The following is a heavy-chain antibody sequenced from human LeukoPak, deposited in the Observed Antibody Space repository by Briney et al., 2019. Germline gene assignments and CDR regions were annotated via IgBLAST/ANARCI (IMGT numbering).Heavy chain of an antibody. CDR2: ISAYNGNT. Sequence: ASVKVSCKASGYTFTSYGISWVRQAPGQGLEWMGWISAYNGNTNYAQKLQGRVTMTTDTSTSTAYMELRSLRSDDTAVYYYARDLPIVVVVAAPRDAFDIWGQGTMVTVSS. CDR3: ARDLPIVVVVAAPRDAFDI. CDR1: GYTFTSYG. V-gene: IGHV1-18*01. J-gene: IGHJ3*02. D-gene: IGHD2-15*01.